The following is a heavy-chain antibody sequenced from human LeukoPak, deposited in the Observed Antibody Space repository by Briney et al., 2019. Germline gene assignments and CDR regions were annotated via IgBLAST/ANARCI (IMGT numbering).Heavy chain of an antibody. CDR1: GGSINY. D-gene: IGHD6-6*01. J-gene: IGHJ4*02. CDR3: ARGGSYSSSPDY. CDR2: LYYSGTT. V-gene: IGHV4-39*07. Sequence: SETLSLTCTVSGGSINYGGWIRQPPGKGLEWIGSLYYSGTTHYNPSLKSRVTISVDTSKNQFSLKVSSVTAADTAVYYCARGGSYSSSPDYWGQGTLVTVSS.